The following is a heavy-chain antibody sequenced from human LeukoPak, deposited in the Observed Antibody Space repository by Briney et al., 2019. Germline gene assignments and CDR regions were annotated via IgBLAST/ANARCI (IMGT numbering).Heavy chain of an antibody. J-gene: IGHJ6*03. CDR2: INHSGST. CDR1: GGSFSGYY. CDR3: ARTQRFNHYYYYYMDV. Sequence: PSETLSLTCAVYGGSFSGYYWSWIRQPPGKGLEWIGEINHSGSTNYNPSLKSRVTIAVDTSKNQFSLKLSSVTAADTAVYYCARTQRFNHYYYYYMDVRGKGTTVTVSS. D-gene: IGHD3-3*01. V-gene: IGHV4-34*01.